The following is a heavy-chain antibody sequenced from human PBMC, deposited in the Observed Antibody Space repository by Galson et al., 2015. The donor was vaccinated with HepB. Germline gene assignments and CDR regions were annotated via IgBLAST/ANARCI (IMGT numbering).Heavy chain of an antibody. V-gene: IGHV1-58*01. CDR1: GFTFSNSA. D-gene: IGHD6-25*01. CDR3: AAESCSSGCCKYDY. J-gene: IGHJ4*02. CDR2: MVVGGGNT. Sequence: SVKVSCKASGFTFSNSAVQWVRQARGQGLEWIGWMVVGGGNTNYAQHFQGRLTITRDMSTGTAYMEMTSLRSEDTAVYYCAAESCSSGCCKYDYWGQGTLVTVSS.